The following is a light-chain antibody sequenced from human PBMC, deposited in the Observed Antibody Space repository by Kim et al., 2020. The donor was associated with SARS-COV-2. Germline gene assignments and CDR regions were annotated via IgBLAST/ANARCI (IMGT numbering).Light chain of an antibody. CDR1: SLRSYY. CDR2: GRN. CDR3: NSRDSTGNHWV. J-gene: IGLJ3*02. V-gene: IGLV3-19*01. Sequence: SSELTQDSAVSVALGQTVRITCQGDSLRSYYASWYQQKPGQAPVLVIYGRNNRPSGIPDRSPGSSSGSTASLTITGAQAEDEADYYCNSRDSTGNHWVFG.